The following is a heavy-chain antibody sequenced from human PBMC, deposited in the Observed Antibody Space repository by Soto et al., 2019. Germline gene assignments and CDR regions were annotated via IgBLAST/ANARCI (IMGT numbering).Heavy chain of an antibody. CDR1: GFTVSNNY. Sequence: GGSLRLSCAASGFTVSNNYMTWVRQASGKGLERVSVIYSGGSTYYADSVKGRFTLSRDNSKNTLYLQMNSLRAEDTAVYYCARGYDSSGFYYDYWGQGTLVTVSS. CDR2: IYSGGST. J-gene: IGHJ4*02. D-gene: IGHD3-22*01. V-gene: IGHV3-66*01. CDR3: ARGYDSSGFYYDY.